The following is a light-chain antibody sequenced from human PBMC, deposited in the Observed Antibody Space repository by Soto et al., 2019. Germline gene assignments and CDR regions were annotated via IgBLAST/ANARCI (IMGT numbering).Light chain of an antibody. CDR3: QQYNKWPPIT. CDR2: DTS. CDR1: QSVSIK. J-gene: IGKJ5*01. V-gene: IGKV3-15*01. Sequence: EVVVRRSRATLSVFTGERATLSCRASQSVSIKLAWYQQKPGQAPRLLIYDTSTRATGIPARFSGSGSGTECTLTISSLQSEDFAVYYCQQYNKWPPITFGQGTRLEIK.